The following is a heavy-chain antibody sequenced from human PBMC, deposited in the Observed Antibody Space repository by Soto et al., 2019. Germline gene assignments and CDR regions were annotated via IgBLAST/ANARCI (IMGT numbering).Heavy chain of an antibody. CDR3: ARSGYCSSTSCYDHGPFDI. D-gene: IGHD2-2*01. CDR2: IYYSGST. J-gene: IGHJ3*02. Sequence: SETLSLTCTASGGSISSGGYYWSWIRQHPGKGLEWIGYIYYSGSTYYNPSLKSRVTISVDTSKNQFSLKLSSVTAADTAVYYCARSGYCSSTSCYDHGPFDIWGQGTMVTVSS. CDR1: GGSISSGGYY. V-gene: IGHV4-31*03.